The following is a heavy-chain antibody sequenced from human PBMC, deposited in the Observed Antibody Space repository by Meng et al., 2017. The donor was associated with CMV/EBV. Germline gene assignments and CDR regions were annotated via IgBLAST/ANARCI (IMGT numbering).Heavy chain of an antibody. V-gene: IGHV3-11*01. Sequence: LSCAASGFTFSDYYMTWIRQAPGKGLEWVSYIDSDGTNMRFADPVQGRFTVSRDNAKNSLYLQMNSLRAEDTAVYYCARGGDYLRNWGQGTLVTVSS. J-gene: IGHJ4*02. D-gene: IGHD3-10*01. CDR2: IDSDGTNM. CDR1: GFTFSDYY. CDR3: ARGGDYLRN.